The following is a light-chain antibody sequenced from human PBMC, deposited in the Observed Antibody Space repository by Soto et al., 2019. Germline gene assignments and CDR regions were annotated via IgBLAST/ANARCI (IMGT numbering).Light chain of an antibody. V-gene: IGLV1-40*01. Sequence: QAVVTQPPSVSGAPGQRVTISCTGSSSNVGSGFDVHWYRHLPGTAPKLLIFSDTYRPSGVPDRFSASKSGTSASLAITGLQAEDEADYYCQSYDKSLSGHVVFGGGTKLTVL. CDR1: SSNVGSGFD. CDR2: SDT. CDR3: QSYDKSLSGHVV. J-gene: IGLJ2*01.